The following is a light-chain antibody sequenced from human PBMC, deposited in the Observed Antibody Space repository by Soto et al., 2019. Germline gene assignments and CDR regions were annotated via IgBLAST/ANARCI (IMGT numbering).Light chain of an antibody. CDR2: ANS. CDR3: QSYDSSLSGSGVV. Sequence: QSVLTQPPSVSGAPGQRVTISCTGSSSNIGAGYGVHWYQQLPGTAPKLLIYANSNRPSGVPDRFSGSKSGTSASLAITGLQAEDEAEDYCQSYDSSLSGSGVVFGGGTKLTVL. CDR1: SSNIGAGYG. J-gene: IGLJ2*01. V-gene: IGLV1-40*01.